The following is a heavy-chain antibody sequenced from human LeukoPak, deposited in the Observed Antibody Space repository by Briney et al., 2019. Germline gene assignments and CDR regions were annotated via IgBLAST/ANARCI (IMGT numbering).Heavy chain of an antibody. V-gene: IGHV3-30*18. D-gene: IGHD3-10*01. CDR2: ISYDGSNK. CDR1: GFTFSSYG. Sequence: PGRSLRLSCAASGFTFSSYGMHWVRQAPGKGLEWVAVISYDGSNKYYADSVKGRFTISRDNSKNTLYLQMNSLRAEDTAVYYCAKLPYGSGSYYYWGQGTLVTVSS. J-gene: IGHJ4*02. CDR3: AKLPYGSGSYYY.